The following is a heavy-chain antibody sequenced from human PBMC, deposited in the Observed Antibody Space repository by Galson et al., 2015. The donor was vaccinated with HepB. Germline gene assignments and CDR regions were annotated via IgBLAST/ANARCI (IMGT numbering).Heavy chain of an antibody. D-gene: IGHD3-10*01. Sequence: SLRLSCAASEFTFSTYAMSWVRRAPGKGLERVSSISGSGGTTYYADSVKGRFTISRDNSENMLYLQMNSLRVEDTAVYYCAKATYKYGSGSYYNSPLLVWGQGTLVTVFS. V-gene: IGHV3-23*01. J-gene: IGHJ4*02. CDR3: AKATYKYGSGSYYNSPLLV. CDR1: EFTFSTYA. CDR2: ISGSGGTT.